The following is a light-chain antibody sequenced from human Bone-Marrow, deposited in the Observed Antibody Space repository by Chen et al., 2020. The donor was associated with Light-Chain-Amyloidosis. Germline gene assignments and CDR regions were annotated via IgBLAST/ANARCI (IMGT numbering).Light chain of an antibody. CDR1: SSDVGTYDL. CDR3: CSSAGSNTVV. V-gene: IGLV2-23*02. Sequence: QSALTQPASVSGSPGQSITISCTGTSSDVGTYDLVSWYQQHPGKAPQLMIYEVSKRPSGVSNRFSGSKSVNTASLTISGLQAEDEADYYCCSSAGSNTVVFGGGTKLTVL. J-gene: IGLJ2*01. CDR2: EVS.